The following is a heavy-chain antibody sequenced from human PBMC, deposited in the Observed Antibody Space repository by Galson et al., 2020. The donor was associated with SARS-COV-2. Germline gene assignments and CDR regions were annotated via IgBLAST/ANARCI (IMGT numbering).Heavy chain of an antibody. Sequence: TLSLTCTVSGGSISSGGYYWSWIRQHPGKGLEWIGYIYYSGSTYYNPSLKSRVTISVDTSKNQFSLKLSSVTAADTAVYYCARVTISSSWYFDYWGQGTLVTGSP. CDR3: ARVTISSSWYFDY. D-gene: IGHD6-13*01. CDR2: IYYSGST. J-gene: IGHJ4*02. CDR1: GGSISSGGYY. V-gene: IGHV4-31*03.